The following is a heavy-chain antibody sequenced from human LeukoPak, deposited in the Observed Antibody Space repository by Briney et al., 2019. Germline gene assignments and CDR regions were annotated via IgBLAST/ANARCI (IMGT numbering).Heavy chain of an antibody. J-gene: IGHJ4*02. CDR3: ARPRSSSGWDGDFDY. Sequence: WETLSLTCTVSGGSISNYYWSWIRQPAGKGLEWIGRIYSSGSTNYNPSLKSRVTMSVETSKNQFSLKLGSVTAAGTAMYYCARPRSSSGWDGDFDYWGQGALVTVSS. CDR2: IYSSGST. D-gene: IGHD6-19*01. CDR1: GGSISNYY. V-gene: IGHV4-4*07.